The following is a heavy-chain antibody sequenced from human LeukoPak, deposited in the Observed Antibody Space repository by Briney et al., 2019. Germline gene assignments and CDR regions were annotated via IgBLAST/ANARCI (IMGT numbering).Heavy chain of an antibody. CDR3: ARGRTRYSSSPFDY. D-gene: IGHD6-13*01. Sequence: ETLSLTCGVYGGSFSAYYWSWIRQPPGKGLEWIGAINHSGSTNYNPSLKSRVTISVDTSKNQFSLKLSSVTAADTAVYYCARGRTRYSSSPFDYWGQGTLVTVSS. J-gene: IGHJ4*02. CDR2: INHSGST. V-gene: IGHV4-34*01. CDR1: GGSFSAYY.